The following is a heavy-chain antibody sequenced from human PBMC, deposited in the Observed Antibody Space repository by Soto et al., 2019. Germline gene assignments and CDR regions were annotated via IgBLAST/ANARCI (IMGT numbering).Heavy chain of an antibody. CDR2: IIPILGIA. J-gene: IGHJ6*03. Sequence: ASVKVSCKASGGTFSSYTISWVRQAPGQGLEWMGRIIPILGIANYAQKFQGRVTITADKSTSTAYMELSSLRSEDTAVYYCARYLAVAGMTTEWSREYYYYYMDVWGKGTTVTVSS. CDR1: GGTFSSYT. V-gene: IGHV1-69*02. CDR3: ARYLAVAGMTTEWSREYYYYYMDV. D-gene: IGHD6-19*01.